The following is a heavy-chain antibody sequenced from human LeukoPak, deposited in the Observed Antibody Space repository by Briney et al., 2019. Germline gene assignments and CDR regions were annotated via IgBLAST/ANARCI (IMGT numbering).Heavy chain of an antibody. CDR1: GFTFRNYV. CDR3: AREGYYGSGSPPSLYFDY. D-gene: IGHD3-10*01. Sequence: GGSLRLSCAASGFTFRNYVIHWVRQAPGKGLEWVAVTSSDLNVKLYADPVKGRFTISRDNSRSTLYLQMNSLRPEDTAIYYCAREGYYGSGSPPSLYFDYWGQGTLVTVSS. CDR2: TSSDLNVK. J-gene: IGHJ4*02. V-gene: IGHV3-30-3*01.